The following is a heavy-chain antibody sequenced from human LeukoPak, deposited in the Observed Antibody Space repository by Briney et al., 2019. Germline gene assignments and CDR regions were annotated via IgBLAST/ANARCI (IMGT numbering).Heavy chain of an antibody. CDR2: ISSSSNYI. V-gene: IGHV3-21*01. Sequence: GGSLRLSCAASGFTFNTYSMNWVRQAPGKGLEWVSSISSSSNYIYYADSVKGRFTISRDNAKNSLYLQMNSLRAEDTAVYYCANNRASLDYWGQGTLVTVSS. D-gene: IGHD2/OR15-2a*01. J-gene: IGHJ4*02. CDR1: GFTFNTYS. CDR3: ANNRASLDY.